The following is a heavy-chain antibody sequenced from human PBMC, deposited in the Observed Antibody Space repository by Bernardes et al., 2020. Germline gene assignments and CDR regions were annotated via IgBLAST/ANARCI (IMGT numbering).Heavy chain of an antibody. J-gene: IGHJ3*02. CDR2: IYPGDSDT. V-gene: IGHV5-51*01. CDR3: ARRRELLVGVERDAFDI. CDR1: GYSFTSYW. D-gene: IGHD1-26*01. Sequence: GESLKISCKGSGYSFTSYWIGWVRQMPGKGLEWMGIIYPGDSDTRYSPSFQGQVTISADKSISTAYLQWSSLKASDTAMYYCARRRELLVGVERDAFDIWGQGTMVTVSS.